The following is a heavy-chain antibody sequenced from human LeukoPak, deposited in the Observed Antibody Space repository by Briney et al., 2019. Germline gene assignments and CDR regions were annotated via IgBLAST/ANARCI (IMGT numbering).Heavy chain of an antibody. V-gene: IGHV4-4*02. D-gene: IGHD3-9*01. Sequence: SGTLSLTCTVSGGSISRSNWWSWVRQPPGKGLEWIGEIHDTGSTNYNPPLRSRVTMSLDKSKNQFSLNLNSVTAADTAVYYCATYYDILSGYTFDYWGQGTLVAVSS. J-gene: IGHJ4*02. CDR3: ATYYDILSGYTFDY. CDR2: IHDTGST. CDR1: GGSISRSNW.